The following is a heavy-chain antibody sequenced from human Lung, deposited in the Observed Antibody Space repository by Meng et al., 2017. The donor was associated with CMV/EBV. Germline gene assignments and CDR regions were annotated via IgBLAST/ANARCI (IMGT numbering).Heavy chain of an antibody. V-gene: IGHV4-4*02. CDR2: IDDSGST. CDR1: GVSSSSNIR. CDR3: ARGKQDAWELLAY. J-gene: IGHJ4*02. D-gene: IGHD1-26*01. Sequence: QVQLQEPGPGLVKPSGTLSLTCGVSGVSSSSNIRWTWVRQPPGKGLEWIGDIDDSGSTNYNPSLNSRISLSLDKSKNHFSLKVNSVTAADTAVYYCARGKQDAWELLAYWGQGALVTVSS.